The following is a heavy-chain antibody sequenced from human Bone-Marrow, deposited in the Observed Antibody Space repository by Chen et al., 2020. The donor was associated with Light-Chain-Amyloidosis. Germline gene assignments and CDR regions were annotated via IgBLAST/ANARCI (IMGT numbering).Heavy chain of an antibody. CDR3: ARWEESLKAFDI. D-gene: IGHD1-26*01. J-gene: IGHJ3*02. CDR1: GVSVRSHY. Sequence: QVQLQESGPGLVKSSETLSLACTVSGVSVRSHYWNWIRQPPGKRLEWIGYVFYTGAAKYKPSLNSRVTMSVDTSTNQFSLKVTSLTAADTAVYYCARWEESLKAFDIWGQGTMVTVSS. V-gene: IGHV4-59*02. CDR2: VFYTGAA.